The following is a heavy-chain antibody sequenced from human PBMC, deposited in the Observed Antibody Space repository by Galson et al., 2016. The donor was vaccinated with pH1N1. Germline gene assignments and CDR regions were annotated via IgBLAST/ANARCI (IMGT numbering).Heavy chain of an antibody. Sequence: SETLSLTCTVSSGSISTSSYYWGWIRQPPGKGLEWIGSVSFSGSTYYNPSLTSRVTISVDTPKNQFSLGLTSVTAADTAFYYCARSDPAGIVVVVAATFDYWGQGTLVTVSS. J-gene: IGHJ4*02. CDR2: VSFSGST. CDR3: ARSDPAGIVVVVAATFDY. V-gene: IGHV4-39*01. D-gene: IGHD2-15*01. CDR1: SGSISTSSYY.